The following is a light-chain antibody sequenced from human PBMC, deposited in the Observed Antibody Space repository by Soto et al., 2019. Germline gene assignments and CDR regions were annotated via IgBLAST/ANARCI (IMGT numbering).Light chain of an antibody. CDR2: GAS. V-gene: IGKV3-15*01. CDR3: QHYSTWLWT. CDR1: QSVDSK. Sequence: IVMTQSPATLSVSPGERATLSCRASQSVDSKLAWYQQKPRQGPRLLIYGASSRATGIPARFSGSGSGTEFTLTISSLQSEDFAVYYCQHYSTWLWTFGQGTKVEIK. J-gene: IGKJ1*01.